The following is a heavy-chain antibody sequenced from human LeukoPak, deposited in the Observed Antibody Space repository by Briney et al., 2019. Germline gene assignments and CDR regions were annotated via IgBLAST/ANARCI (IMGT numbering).Heavy chain of an antibody. Sequence: GGSLRLSCAASGFTFSGCGMHWVRQAPGKGLEWVAFIWYDGRDKYYADSVKGRFTISRDNSKNSLYLQMNSLRTEDTALYYCVKDRRTYYYYYMDVWGKGTTVTVSS. D-gene: IGHD1-7*01. CDR2: IWYDGRDK. CDR3: VKDRRTYYYYYMDV. J-gene: IGHJ6*03. V-gene: IGHV3-30*02. CDR1: GFTFSGCG.